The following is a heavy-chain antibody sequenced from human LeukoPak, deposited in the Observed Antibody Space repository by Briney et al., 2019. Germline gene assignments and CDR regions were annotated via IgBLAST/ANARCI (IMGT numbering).Heavy chain of an antibody. Sequence: ASVKVSCKASGYTFTGYYMHWVRQAPGQGLEWMGWINPNSGGTNYAQKFQGRVTMTRDTSISTAYMELSRLRSDDTAVYYCARDVRYDYVWGSYRRFDYWGQGTLVTVSS. CDR3: ARDVRYDYVWGSYRRFDY. D-gene: IGHD3-16*02. CDR1: GYTFTGYY. V-gene: IGHV1-2*02. CDR2: INPNSGGT. J-gene: IGHJ4*02.